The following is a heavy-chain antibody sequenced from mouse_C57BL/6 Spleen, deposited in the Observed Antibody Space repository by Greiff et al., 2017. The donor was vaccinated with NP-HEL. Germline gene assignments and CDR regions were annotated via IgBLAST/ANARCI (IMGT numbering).Heavy chain of an antibody. V-gene: IGHV2-2*01. D-gene: IGHD1-1*01. Sequence: VQGVESGPGLVQPSQSLSITCTVSGFSLTSYGVHWVRQSPGKGLEWLGVIWSGGSTDYNAAFISRLSISKDNSKSQVFFKMNSLQADDTAIYYCARKTVVATDYAMDYWGQGTSVTVSS. CDR3: ARKTVVATDYAMDY. J-gene: IGHJ4*01. CDR1: GFSLTSYG. CDR2: IWSGGST.